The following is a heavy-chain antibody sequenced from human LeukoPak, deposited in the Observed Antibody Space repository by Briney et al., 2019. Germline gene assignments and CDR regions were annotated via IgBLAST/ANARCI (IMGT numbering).Heavy chain of an antibody. CDR1: GGSISSYY. J-gene: IGHJ4*02. D-gene: IGHD3-10*01. CDR3: ARLESYYGSGRIFDY. CDR2: IYYSGST. Sequence: SETLSLTCTVSGGSISSYYWSWIRQPPGKGLEWIGYIYYSGSTNYNPSLKSRVPISVDTSKNQFSLRLSSVTAADTALYYCARLESYYGSGRIFDYWGQGTLVTVSS. V-gene: IGHV4-59*08.